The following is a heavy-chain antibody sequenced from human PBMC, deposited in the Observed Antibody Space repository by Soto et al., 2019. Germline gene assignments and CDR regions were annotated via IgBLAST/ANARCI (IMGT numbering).Heavy chain of an antibody. CDR2: IIPILGIA. Sequence: ASVKVSCKASGGTFSSYTISWVRQAPGQGLEWMGRIIPILGIANYAQKFQGRVTITADKSTSTAYMELSSLRSEDTAVYYCARDNEPERHYDFWRGNWFDPWGQGTLVTVSS. J-gene: IGHJ5*02. CDR1: GGTFSSYT. D-gene: IGHD3-3*01. CDR3: ARDNEPERHYDFWRGNWFDP. V-gene: IGHV1-69*04.